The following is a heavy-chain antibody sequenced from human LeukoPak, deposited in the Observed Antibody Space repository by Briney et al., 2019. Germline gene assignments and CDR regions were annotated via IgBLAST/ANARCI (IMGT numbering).Heavy chain of an antibody. CDR3: ARDRGTVTTIRPFDY. CDR1: GYTFTSYY. V-gene: IGHV1-2*06. J-gene: IGHJ4*02. CDR2: INPNSGGT. Sequence: ASVKVSCKASGYTFTSYYMHWVRQAPGQGLEWMGRINPNSGGTNYAQKFQGRVTMTRDTSISTAYMELSRLRSDDTAVYYCARDRGTVTTIRPFDYWGQGTLVTVSS. D-gene: IGHD4-17*01.